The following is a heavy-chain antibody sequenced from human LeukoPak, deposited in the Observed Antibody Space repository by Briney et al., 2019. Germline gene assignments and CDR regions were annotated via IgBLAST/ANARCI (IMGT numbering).Heavy chain of an antibody. Sequence: PGGSLRLSCAASGFTFSSYAMSWVRQAPGKGLEWVSAISGSGGSTYYADSVKGRFTISRDNSKNTLYLQMNSLRAEDTAVYYCAKGPALRYFDWLPYHYYMDVWGKGTTVTVSS. V-gene: IGHV3-23*01. CDR1: GFTFSSYA. CDR2: ISGSGGST. D-gene: IGHD3-9*01. J-gene: IGHJ6*03. CDR3: AKGPALRYFDWLPYHYYMDV.